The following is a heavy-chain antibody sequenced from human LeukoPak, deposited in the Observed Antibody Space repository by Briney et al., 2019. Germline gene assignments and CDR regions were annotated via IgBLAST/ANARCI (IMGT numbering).Heavy chain of an antibody. D-gene: IGHD5-18*01. CDR1: GFTFDDYA. CDR2: ISWDGGST. Sequence: GGSLRLSCAASGFTFDDYAMHWVRQAPGKGQEWVSLISWDGGSTYYADSVKGRFTISRDNSKNSLYLQMNSLRAEDTALYYCAKDMFRRGYSYGSFDYWGQGTLVTVSS. J-gene: IGHJ4*02. CDR3: AKDMFRRGYSYGSFDY. V-gene: IGHV3-43D*03.